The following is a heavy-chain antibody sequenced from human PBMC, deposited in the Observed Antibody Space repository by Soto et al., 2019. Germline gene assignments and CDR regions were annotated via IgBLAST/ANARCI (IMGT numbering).Heavy chain of an antibody. CDR2: IYYSGST. Sequence: SETLSLTCSVAGGSSSSGGGYWSWIRQHPGKGLEWIGYIYYSGSTYYNPSLKSRVTISVDTSKNQFSLKLSSVTAADTAVYYCARRRAYYDSSGFDYWGQGTLVTVSS. J-gene: IGHJ4*02. D-gene: IGHD3-22*01. CDR3: ARRRAYYDSSGFDY. CDR1: GGSSSSGGGY. V-gene: IGHV4-31*03.